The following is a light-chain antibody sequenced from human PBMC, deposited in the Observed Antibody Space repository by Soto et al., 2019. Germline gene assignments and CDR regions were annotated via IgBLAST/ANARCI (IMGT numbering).Light chain of an antibody. CDR1: QSIGNNY. Sequence: EVVLTQSPDTLSLSPGERATISGRASQSIGNNYVAWYQQKSGQAPRLLIYDAYSRATGIPDRFTGSGSGADFALTISRLEPEDFAVYYCQQCAYSPRTFGQGTKVEVK. J-gene: IGKJ1*01. CDR3: QQCAYSPRT. V-gene: IGKV3-20*01. CDR2: DAY.